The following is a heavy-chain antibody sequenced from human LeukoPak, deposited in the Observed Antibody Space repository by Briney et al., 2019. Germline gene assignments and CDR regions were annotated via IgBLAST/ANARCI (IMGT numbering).Heavy chain of an antibody. CDR2: IYGGDTT. J-gene: IGHJ3*02. Sequence: GGSLRLSCATSGFIVSSNYMSWVRQAPGKGLEWLSVIYGGDTTYYADSVKGRFTISRDNSKNTLYLQMNSLRAEDTAVYYCAKDKFEYSSSGAFDIWGQGTMVTVSS. V-gene: IGHV3-66*01. CDR3: AKDKFEYSSSGAFDI. CDR1: GFIVSSNY. D-gene: IGHD6-6*01.